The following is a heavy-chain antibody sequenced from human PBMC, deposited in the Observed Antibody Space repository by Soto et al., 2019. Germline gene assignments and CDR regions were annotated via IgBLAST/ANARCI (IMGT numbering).Heavy chain of an antibody. V-gene: IGHV2-5*01. CDR2: IKWNDEK. Sequence: ESGPTLVNPTQTLTLTCSSSGFSLSTSGVALGWTRQPPGKALEWVAIIKWNDEKHYNPSVNSGLTITKDTSKNQVVLTMTNMDPVDTATYYCARRNDPWYFDYWGQGTLVTVSS. CDR3: ARRNDPWYFDY. D-gene: IGHD1-1*01. CDR1: GFSLSTSGVA. J-gene: IGHJ4*02.